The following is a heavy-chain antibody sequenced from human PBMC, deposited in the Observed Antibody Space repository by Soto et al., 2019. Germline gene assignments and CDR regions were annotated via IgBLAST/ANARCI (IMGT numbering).Heavy chain of an antibody. CDR3: ARAGWVDTAMVYFDY. Sequence: PGGSLRLSCAASGFTFSSYAMHWVRQAPGKGLEWVAVTSYDGSNKYYADSVKGRFTISRDNSKNTLYLQMNSLRAEDTAVYYCARAGWVDTAMVYFDYWGQGTLVTVSS. CDR1: GFTFSSYA. J-gene: IGHJ4*02. V-gene: IGHV3-30-3*01. D-gene: IGHD5-18*01. CDR2: TSYDGSNK.